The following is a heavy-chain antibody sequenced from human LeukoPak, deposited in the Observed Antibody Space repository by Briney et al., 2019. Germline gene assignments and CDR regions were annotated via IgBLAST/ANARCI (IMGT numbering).Heavy chain of an antibody. J-gene: IGHJ4*02. CDR3: SKGGRDDSSSVDY. V-gene: IGHV3-30*02. CDR1: GFTFSNYG. Sequence: TGGSLTLSCAGSGFTFSNYGMHWVRQAPDKGLEWVAFIRYDGGNKYYADSVQGRFTISRDNSKNTLYLQMNSLRAEDTAVYYFSKGGRDDSSSVDYWGQGTLVTVSS. CDR2: IRYDGGNK. D-gene: IGHD6-13*01.